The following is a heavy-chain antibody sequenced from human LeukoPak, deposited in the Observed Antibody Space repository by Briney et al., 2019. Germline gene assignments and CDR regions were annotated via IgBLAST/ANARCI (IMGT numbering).Heavy chain of an antibody. V-gene: IGHV1-24*01. CDR2: FDPEDGET. CDR3: ACQPIAAAGSLGY. D-gene: IGHD6-13*01. J-gene: IGHJ4*02. CDR1: GYTLTELS. Sequence: ASVKVSCKVSGYTLTELSMHWVRQAPGKGLEWMGGFDPEDGETIYAQKFQGRVTMTEDTSTDTAYMELSSVTAADTAVYYCACQPIAAAGSLGYWGQGTLVTVSS.